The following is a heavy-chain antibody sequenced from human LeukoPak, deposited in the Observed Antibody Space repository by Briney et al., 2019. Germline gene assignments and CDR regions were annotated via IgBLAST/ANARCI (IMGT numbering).Heavy chain of an antibody. Sequence: GGSLRLSCAASGFTFSSYSMNWVRQAPGEGLEWVSSISSSSSYIYYADSVKGRFTISRDNAKNSLYLQMNSLRAEDTAVYYCASIPLSGSYLLDAFDIWGQGTMVTVSS. CDR1: GFTFSSYS. V-gene: IGHV3-21*01. CDR2: ISSSSSYI. D-gene: IGHD1-26*01. CDR3: ASIPLSGSYLLDAFDI. J-gene: IGHJ3*02.